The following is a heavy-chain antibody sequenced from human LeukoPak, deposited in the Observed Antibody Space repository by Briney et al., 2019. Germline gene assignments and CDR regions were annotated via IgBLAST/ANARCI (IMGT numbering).Heavy chain of an antibody. CDR2: ISYDGSNK. CDR3: ARVMGCYGSGSPTGYFDY. V-gene: IGHV3-30-3*01. Sequence: AGGSLRLSCAASGFTFSSYAMHWVRQAPGKGLEWVAVISYDGSNKYYADSVKGRFTISRDNSKNTLYLQMNSLRAEDTAVYYCARVMGCYGSGSPTGYFDYWGQGTLVTVSS. D-gene: IGHD3-10*01. CDR1: GFTFSSYA. J-gene: IGHJ4*02.